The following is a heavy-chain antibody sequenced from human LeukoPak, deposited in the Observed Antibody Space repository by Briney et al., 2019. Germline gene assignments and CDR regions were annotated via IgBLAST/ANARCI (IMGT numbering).Heavy chain of an antibody. Sequence: SETLSLTCTVSGGSISSYYWSWIRQPPGKGLEWIGYIYYSGSTNYNPSLKSRVTVSVDTSKNQFSLKLSSVTAADTAVYYCARGGYGSGSYYYPSGHYYYYYGMDVWGQGTTVTVSS. D-gene: IGHD3-10*01. V-gene: IGHV4-59*01. J-gene: IGHJ6*02. CDR3: ARGGYGSGSYYYPSGHYYYYYGMDV. CDR2: IYYSGST. CDR1: GGSISSYY.